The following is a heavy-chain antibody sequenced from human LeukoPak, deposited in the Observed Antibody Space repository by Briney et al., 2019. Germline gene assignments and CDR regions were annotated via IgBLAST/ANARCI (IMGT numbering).Heavy chain of an antibody. CDR3: AASITMFDY. D-gene: IGHD3-10*01. Sequence: PGGSLRLSCAASGFTFSIYGMHWVRQAPGKGLEWVANIKEDGTVKYYVESVKGRFTISRDNAKNSLYLQMNSLRAEDTAVYYCAASITMFDYWGQGTLVTVSS. CDR2: IKEDGTVK. V-gene: IGHV3-7*02. J-gene: IGHJ4*02. CDR1: GFTFSIYG.